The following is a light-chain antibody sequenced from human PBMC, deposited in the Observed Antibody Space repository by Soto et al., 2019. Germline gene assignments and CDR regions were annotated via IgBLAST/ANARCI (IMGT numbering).Light chain of an antibody. V-gene: IGKV3-11*01. CDR2: EAS. CDR3: QQRSNWPRIT. J-gene: IGKJ5*01. Sequence: IVLTQSPAPLSLSPGERATLYCRSRQRVSSYLAWSQQKPGQAPRLLIYEASNKATGIPARFSGSGSGTDFTLTIGSLEPEDFAGYYCQQRSNWPRITFGQGTRLEIK. CDR1: QRVSSY.